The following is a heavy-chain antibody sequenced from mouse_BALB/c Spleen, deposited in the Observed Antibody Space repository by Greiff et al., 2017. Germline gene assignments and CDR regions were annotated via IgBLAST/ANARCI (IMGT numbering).Heavy chain of an antibody. CDR3: TMDGTSYFDY. V-gene: IGHV1S81*02. J-gene: IGHJ2*01. Sequence: QVQLKQPGAELVKPGASVKLSCKASGYTFTSYYMYWVKQRPGQGLEWIGGINPSNGGTNFNEKFKSKATLTVDKSSSTAYMQLSSLTSEDSAVYYCTMDGTSYFDYWGQGTTLTVSS. CDR1: GYTFTSYY. CDR2: INPSNGGT. D-gene: IGHD4-1*01.